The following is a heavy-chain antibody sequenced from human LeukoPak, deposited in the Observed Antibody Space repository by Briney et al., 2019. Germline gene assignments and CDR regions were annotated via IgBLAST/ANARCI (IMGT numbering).Heavy chain of an antibody. Sequence: SQTLSLTCTVSGGSISSGGYYWSWIRQHPGKGLEWIGYIYYSGSTYYNPSLKSRVTISVDTSKNQFSLKLSSVTAADTAVYYCACSGGGHYYYYGMDVWGQGTTVTVSS. CDR2: IYYSGST. D-gene: IGHD2-15*01. V-gene: IGHV4-31*03. J-gene: IGHJ6*02. CDR1: GGSISSGGYY. CDR3: ACSGGGHYYYYGMDV.